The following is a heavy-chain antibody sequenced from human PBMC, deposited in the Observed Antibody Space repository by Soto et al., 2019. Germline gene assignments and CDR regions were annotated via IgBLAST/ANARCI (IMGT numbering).Heavy chain of an antibody. CDR3: ARVIYGDFPVAFDH. V-gene: IGHV3-33*01. CDR2: IWYDGSNT. J-gene: IGHJ4*02. CDR1: GFIFGSYG. D-gene: IGHD4-17*01. Sequence: QVYLVESGGGVVQPGRPLRLSCAASGFIFGSYGMHWVRQAPGKGLEWVALIWYDGSNTYYADSVKGRFTISRDNSENTLYLQMDSLRVEDTAIYYCARVIYGDFPVAFDHWGQGTLVTVSS.